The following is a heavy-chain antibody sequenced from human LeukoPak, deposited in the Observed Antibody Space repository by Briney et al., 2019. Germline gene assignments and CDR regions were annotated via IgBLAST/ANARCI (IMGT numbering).Heavy chain of an antibody. CDR3: AKGSGYGFPSFYYYFGMDV. V-gene: IGHV3-23*01. D-gene: IGHD5-12*01. J-gene: IGHJ6*04. CDR1: GFTFSSYA. Sequence: GGSLRLSCAASGFTFSSYAMRWVRQAPGKGLEWVSAISGRGGSTYYADSVKGRFTISRDNSKNTLYLQMNSLRAEDTAVYYCAKGSGYGFPSFYYYFGMDVWGKGTTVTVSS. CDR2: ISGRGGST.